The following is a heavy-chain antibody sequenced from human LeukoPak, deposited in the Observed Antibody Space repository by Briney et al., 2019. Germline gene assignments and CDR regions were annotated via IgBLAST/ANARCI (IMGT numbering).Heavy chain of an antibody. Sequence: GRSLGLSCAASGFTFSSYSMIRVSQAAGKGPEWVSSISSSGTTIYYADSVKGRFTISRDNAKNSLYLQMNSLTVEDTAVYYCAGDWGPGYFYYWGQGTLVTVSS. V-gene: IGHV3-21*01. J-gene: IGHJ4*02. CDR2: ISSSGTTI. D-gene: IGHD7-27*01. CDR1: GFTFSSYS. CDR3: AGDWGPGYFYY.